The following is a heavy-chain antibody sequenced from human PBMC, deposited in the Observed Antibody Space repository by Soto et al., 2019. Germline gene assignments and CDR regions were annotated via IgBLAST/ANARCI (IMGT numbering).Heavy chain of an antibody. Sequence: ASVKASCKASGYTFTSYAMHWVRQAPGQRLEWMGWINAGNGNTKYSQKFQGRVTTTTDTSTSTAYMELRSLRSDDTAVYYCAREGYYYDTSGYYDYWGQGTLVTVSS. D-gene: IGHD3-22*01. CDR3: AREGYYYDTSGYYDY. CDR2: INAGNGNT. CDR1: GYTFTSYA. J-gene: IGHJ4*02. V-gene: IGHV1-3*01.